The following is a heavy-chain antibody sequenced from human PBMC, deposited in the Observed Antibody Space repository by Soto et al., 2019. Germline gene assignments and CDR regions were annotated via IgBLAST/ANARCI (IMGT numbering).Heavy chain of an antibody. J-gene: IGHJ4*02. CDR1: GYTFTSYG. CDR3: ARDIGYCSSTSCYPIDY. Sequence: ASVKVSCKASGYTFTSYGISWVRQAPGQGLEWMGWISAYNGNTNYAQKLQGRVTMTTDTSTSTAYMELRSLRSDDTAVYYCARDIGYCSSTSCYPIDYWGQGTLVTVS. CDR2: ISAYNGNT. V-gene: IGHV1-18*01. D-gene: IGHD2-2*01.